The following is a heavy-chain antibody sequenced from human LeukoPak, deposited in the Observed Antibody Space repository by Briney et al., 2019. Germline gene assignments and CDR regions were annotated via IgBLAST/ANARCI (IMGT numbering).Heavy chain of an antibody. V-gene: IGHV3-30*04. CDR1: GFTFSSYA. D-gene: IGHD3-10*01. CDR2: ISYDGSNK. Sequence: PGGSLRLSCAASGFTFSSYAMHWVRQAPGKGLEWVAVISYDGSNKFYTDSVKGRFTISRDNSKNTLYLQMNSLRAEDTALYYCAKDASSGSYFWSEEQYYFDYWGQGTLVTVSS. J-gene: IGHJ4*02. CDR3: AKDASSGSYFWSEEQYYFDY.